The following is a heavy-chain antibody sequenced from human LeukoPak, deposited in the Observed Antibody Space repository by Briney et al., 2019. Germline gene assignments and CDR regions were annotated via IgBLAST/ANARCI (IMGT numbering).Heavy chain of an antibody. Sequence: PGGSLRLSCAASGFTFSSYSMNWVRQAPGKGLERVAVISYDGSNKYYADSVKGRFTISRDNSKNTLYLQMNSLRAEDTAVYYCARDMSNYDFWSGRYYYGMDVWGQGTTVTVSS. D-gene: IGHD3-3*01. CDR3: ARDMSNYDFWSGRYYYGMDV. V-gene: IGHV3-30*03. CDR2: ISYDGSNK. CDR1: GFTFSSYS. J-gene: IGHJ6*02.